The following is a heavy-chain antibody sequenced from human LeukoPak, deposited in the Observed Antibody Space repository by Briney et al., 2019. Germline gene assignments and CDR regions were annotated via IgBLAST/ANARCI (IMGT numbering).Heavy chain of an antibody. J-gene: IGHJ4*02. CDR1: GYTFTSYG. D-gene: IGHD3-10*01. Sequence: ASVKVSCKASGYTFTSYGISWVRQAPGQGLEWMGWISAYNGNTNYAQKLQGRVTMTTDTSTSTAYMELRSLRSDDTAVYYCARSGYYYGSGSQPFDCWGQGTLVTVSS. CDR2: ISAYNGNT. CDR3: ARSGYYYGSGSQPFDC. V-gene: IGHV1-18*01.